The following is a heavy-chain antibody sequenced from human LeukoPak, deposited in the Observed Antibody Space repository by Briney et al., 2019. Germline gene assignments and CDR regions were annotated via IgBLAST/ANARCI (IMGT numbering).Heavy chain of an antibody. Sequence: GGCLRLSCAASGFTFSSYWMHWVRQAPGKGLVWVSRINSDGSSTTYVDSVKGRFTISRDNAKNTLYLQMNSLRAEDTAVYYCATQSSGCPYHWGQATLVTVSS. CDR1: GFTFSSYW. J-gene: IGHJ5*02. CDR2: INSDGSST. D-gene: IGHD6-19*01. CDR3: ATQSSGCPYH. V-gene: IGHV3-74*01.